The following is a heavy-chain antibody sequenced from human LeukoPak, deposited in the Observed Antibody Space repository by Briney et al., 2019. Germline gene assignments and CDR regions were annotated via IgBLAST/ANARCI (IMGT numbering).Heavy chain of an antibody. J-gene: IGHJ4*02. CDR1: GFTFDDYA. CDR2: ISGSGGST. Sequence: GGSLRLSCAASGFTFDDYAMHWVRLAPGKGLEWVSGISGSGGSTYYTDSVKGRFTISRDNSKNTVYLQMNSLRAEDTAVYYCAKWGGYGDYWGQGTLVTVSS. V-gene: IGHV3-23*01. D-gene: IGHD3-16*01. CDR3: AKWGGYGDY.